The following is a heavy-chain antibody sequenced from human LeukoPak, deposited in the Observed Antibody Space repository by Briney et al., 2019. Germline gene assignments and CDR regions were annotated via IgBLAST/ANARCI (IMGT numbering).Heavy chain of an antibody. CDR3: ARDRYDSSGYYYNYYYYGMDV. CDR1: GGTFSSYA. Sequence: SVKVSCKASGGTFSSYAISWVRQAPGQGLEWMGRIIPIFGIANYAQKSQGRVTITADKSTSTAYMELSSLRSEDTAVYYCARDRYDSSGYYYNYYYYGMDVWGQGTTVTVSS. CDR2: IIPIFGIA. D-gene: IGHD3-22*01. J-gene: IGHJ6*02. V-gene: IGHV1-69*04.